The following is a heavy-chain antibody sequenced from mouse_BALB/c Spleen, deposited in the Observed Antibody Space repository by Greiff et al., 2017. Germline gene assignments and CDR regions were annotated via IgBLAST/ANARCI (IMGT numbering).Heavy chain of an antibody. J-gene: IGHJ4*01. V-gene: IGHV5-17*02. Sequence: VQGVESGGGLVQPGGSRKLSCAASGFTFSSFGMHWVRQAPEKGLEWVAYISSGSSTIYYADTVKGRFTISRDNPKNTLFLQMTSLRSEDTAMYYCAGGYYGSSYYYAMDYWGQGTSVTVSS. CDR3: AGGYYGSSYYYAMDY. CDR2: ISSGSSTI. D-gene: IGHD1-1*01. CDR1: GFTFSSFG.